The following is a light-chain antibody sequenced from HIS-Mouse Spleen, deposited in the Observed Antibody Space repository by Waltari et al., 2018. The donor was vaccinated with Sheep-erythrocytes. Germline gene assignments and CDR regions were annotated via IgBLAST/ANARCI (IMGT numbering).Light chain of an antibody. Sequence: SYDLTQPPSVSVSPGQTASHTGSGDKLGDEYACWYQPKPGQSPVLGIYQDSRRPSGIPGRFSGSNSGNTATLTISGTQAMDEADYYCQAWDSSTAWVFGGGTKLTVL. J-gene: IGLJ3*02. CDR1: KLGDEY. CDR3: QAWDSSTAWV. V-gene: IGLV3-1*01. CDR2: QDS.